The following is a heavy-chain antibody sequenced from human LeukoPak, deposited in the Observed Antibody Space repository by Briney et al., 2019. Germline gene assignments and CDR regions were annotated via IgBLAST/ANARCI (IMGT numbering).Heavy chain of an antibody. CDR2: IQYSGST. D-gene: IGHD1-26*01. V-gene: IGHV4-30-4*01. Sequence: SQTLSLTCTVSGGSISSGDYYWSWIRQPPGKGLESIGYIQYSGSTSYNPSLKSRVTISVDTSKNQFSLKLSSVTAADTAVYYCARVSPLSGSYYADYWGQGTLVTVSS. CDR1: GGSISSGDYY. J-gene: IGHJ4*02. CDR3: ARVSPLSGSYYADY.